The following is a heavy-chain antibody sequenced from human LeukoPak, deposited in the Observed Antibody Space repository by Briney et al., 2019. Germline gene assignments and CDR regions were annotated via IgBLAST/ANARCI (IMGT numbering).Heavy chain of an antibody. J-gene: IGHJ3*02. CDR3: ARHCSSTSCHDAFDI. Sequence: SETLSLTCTVSGGSISNYYWSWIRQPAGEGLEWIGRMYASGSTSYNPSLKSRVTMSGDTSKNQFSLKLSSVTAADTAVYYCARHCSSTSCHDAFDIWGQGTMVTVSS. V-gene: IGHV4-4*07. D-gene: IGHD2-2*01. CDR1: GGSISNYY. CDR2: MYASGST.